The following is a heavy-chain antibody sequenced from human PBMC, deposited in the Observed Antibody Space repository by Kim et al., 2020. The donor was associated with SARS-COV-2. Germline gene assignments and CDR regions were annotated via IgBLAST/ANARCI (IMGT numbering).Heavy chain of an antibody. CDR2: INPDSAGT. D-gene: IGHD3-10*01. J-gene: IGHJ4*02. CDR1: GYTFTAYY. Sequence: ASVKVSCKASGYTFTAYYIHWVRQAPGQGLEWMGRINPDSAGTHSAQKFQGSVTMTRDTSISTTYMELNSLMSDDTAVYYCLRGAPAYTSGSAGYWGQGTLVTVSS. CDR3: LRGAPAYTSGSAGY. V-gene: IGHV1-2*02.